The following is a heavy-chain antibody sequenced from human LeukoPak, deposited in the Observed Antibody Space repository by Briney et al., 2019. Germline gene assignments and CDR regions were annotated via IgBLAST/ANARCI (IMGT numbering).Heavy chain of an antibody. CDR3: ARRSSSWYGLDY. CDR2: IYTSGST. CDR1: GGSISSYY. J-gene: IGHJ4*02. D-gene: IGHD6-13*01. Sequence: SETPSLTCTVSGGSISSYYWSWIRQPAGMGLEWIGRIYTSGSTNYNPPLKSRVTISVDKSKNQFSLKLSSVTAADTAVYYCARRSSSWYGLDYWGQGTLVTVSS. V-gene: IGHV4-4*07.